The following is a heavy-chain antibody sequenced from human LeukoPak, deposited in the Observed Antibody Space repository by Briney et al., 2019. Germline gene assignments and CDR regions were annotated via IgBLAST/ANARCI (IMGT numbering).Heavy chain of an antibody. Sequence: SETLSLTCTVSGGSISSYHWSWIRQPPGKGLEWIGYIYYSGSTNYNPSLKSRVTISIDTSKNQFSLKLSSVTAADTAVYYCARFGSGWWYNDYWGQGTLVTVSS. V-gene: IGHV4-59*01. CDR2: IYYSGST. CDR1: GGSISSYH. CDR3: ARFGSGWWYNDY. D-gene: IGHD6-19*01. J-gene: IGHJ4*02.